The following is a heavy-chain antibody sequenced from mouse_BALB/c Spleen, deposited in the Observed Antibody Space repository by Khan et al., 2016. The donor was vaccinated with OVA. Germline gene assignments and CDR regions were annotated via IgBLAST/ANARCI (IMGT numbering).Heavy chain of an antibody. V-gene: IGHV1S135*01. D-gene: IGHD2-2*01. Sequence: VQLKESGPELMKPGASVKISCKASGYSFTSYYIHWLMQSHGKSLEWIGYIDPFSGGTTYNQKFKGKATLTVDKSYSTAYIHLSNLTSEDSAVYYSTRYGCVAWFTYWGQGTLVTVSA. CDR2: IDPFSGGT. CDR3: TRYGCVAWFTY. J-gene: IGHJ3*01. CDR1: GYSFTSYY.